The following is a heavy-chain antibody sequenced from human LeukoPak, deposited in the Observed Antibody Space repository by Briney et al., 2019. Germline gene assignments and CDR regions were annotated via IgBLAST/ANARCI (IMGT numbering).Heavy chain of an antibody. CDR3: ARDPPGSSPPLDY. J-gene: IGHJ4*02. V-gene: IGHV3-21*01. CDR1: GFTFSSYS. Sequence: GGSLRLSCAASGFTFSSYSMNWVRQAPGKRLEWVSSISSSSSYIYYADSVKGRFTISRDNAKNSLYLQMNSLRAEDTAVYYCARDPPGSSPPLDYWGQGTLVTVSS. D-gene: IGHD6-6*01. CDR2: ISSSSSYI.